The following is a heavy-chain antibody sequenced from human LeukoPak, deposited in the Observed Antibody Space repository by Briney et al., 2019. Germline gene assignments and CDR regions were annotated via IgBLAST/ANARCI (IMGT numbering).Heavy chain of an antibody. V-gene: IGHV1-46*01. CDR1: GYTFTNFY. D-gene: IGHD1-26*01. Sequence: ASVTISCKASGYTFTNFYMHWVRQAPGQGLERLGLITPSGGSTWYAQKFQGRVTMTRDMSTSTDYMELSSLRSEDTAVYYCARDNSVGDYAWWFDPWGQGTLVTVSS. CDR3: ARDNSVGDYAWWFDP. J-gene: IGHJ5*02. CDR2: ITPSGGST.